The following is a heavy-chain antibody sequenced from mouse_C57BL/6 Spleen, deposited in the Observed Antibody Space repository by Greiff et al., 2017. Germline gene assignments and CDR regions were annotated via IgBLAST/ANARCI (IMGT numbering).Heavy chain of an antibody. Sequence: QVQLQQSGAELVKPGASVKLSCKASGYTFTSYWMQWVKQKPGQGLEWIGEIDPSDCYTNYNQKFKGNATLTVDTSSSPAYMQLSSLTSEDSAVYYCARGSFTTVVGHWGQGTTRTVSS. J-gene: IGHJ2*01. V-gene: IGHV1-50*01. D-gene: IGHD1-1*01. CDR1: GYTFTSYW. CDR3: ARGSFTTVVGH. CDR2: IDPSDCYT.